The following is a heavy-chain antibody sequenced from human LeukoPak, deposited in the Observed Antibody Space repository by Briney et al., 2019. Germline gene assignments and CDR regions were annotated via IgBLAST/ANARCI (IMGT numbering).Heavy chain of an antibody. D-gene: IGHD5-24*01. Sequence: GGSLRLSCAASGFTFSSYGMHWVRQAPGKGLEWVANIKQDGSETYYVDSVKGRFTISRDDAKNSLYLQMNSLRAEDTAVYYCARGWASYMDVWGKGTTVTVSS. V-gene: IGHV3-7*01. CDR3: ARGWASYMDV. CDR1: GFTFSSYG. J-gene: IGHJ6*03. CDR2: IKQDGSET.